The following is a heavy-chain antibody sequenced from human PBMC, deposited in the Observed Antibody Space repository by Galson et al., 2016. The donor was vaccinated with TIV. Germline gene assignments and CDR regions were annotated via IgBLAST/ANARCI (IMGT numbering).Heavy chain of an antibody. J-gene: IGHJ4*01. Sequence: SLRLSCAASGFTFSKYWMHWVRQAPEKGLVWISRTNVDGSSTSYADSVKGRVTISRDNARNTLYLLMNSLRVEDTAVYYCVRGGMEPFDYWGHGTLVTLSS. D-gene: IGHD1-14*01. CDR3: VRGGMEPFDY. CDR1: GFTFSKYW. CDR2: TNVDGSST. V-gene: IGHV3-74*01.